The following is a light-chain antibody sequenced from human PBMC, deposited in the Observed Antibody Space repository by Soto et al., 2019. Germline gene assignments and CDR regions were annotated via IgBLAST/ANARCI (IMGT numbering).Light chain of an antibody. V-gene: IGKV3-15*01. CDR2: GAS. CDR1: QGISSN. J-gene: IGKJ3*01. Sequence: TVMTQSPATLSVSPGERATLSCRASQGISSNLAWYQQKPDQAPRLLIYGASTRATGVPARFSGSGSGTDFTLTISSLQSEGFAVYYCQQFNDWPFTFGPGTKVDLK. CDR3: QQFNDWPFT.